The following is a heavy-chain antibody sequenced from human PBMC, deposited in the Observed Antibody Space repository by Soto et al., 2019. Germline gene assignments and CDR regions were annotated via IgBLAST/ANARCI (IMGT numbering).Heavy chain of an antibody. Sequence: QVQLVESGGGVVQPERSQRLSCTASKFTFASYVMHWVRQAPGEGLEWVALISFDGTNKYYADSVKGRFTISRDNSKNTMYLQMNSLRPEDTAVYYCAREMIPMIMGGMSAMDVW. J-gene: IGHJ6*01. CDR3: AREMIPMIMGGMSAMDV. CDR1: KFTFASYV. D-gene: IGHD3-22*01. V-gene: IGHV3-30*04. CDR2: ISFDGTNK.